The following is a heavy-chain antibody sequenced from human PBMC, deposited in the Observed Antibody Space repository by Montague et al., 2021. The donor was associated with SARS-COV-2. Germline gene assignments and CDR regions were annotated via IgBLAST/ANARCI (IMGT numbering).Heavy chain of an antibody. CDR1: GGSISSSSYY. J-gene: IGHJ6*02. Sequence: SETLSLTCTVSGGSISSSSYYWGWIRQPPGKGLEWIGSIFYSGSTDYNPSLKSRVSISVDKSKNRFSLRLTSATAAGTAVYYRVRGAEEAHFAMDVWGQGTTVTVSS. V-gene: IGHV4-39*02. CDR2: IFYSGST. D-gene: IGHD3-10*01. CDR3: VRGAEEAHFAMDV.